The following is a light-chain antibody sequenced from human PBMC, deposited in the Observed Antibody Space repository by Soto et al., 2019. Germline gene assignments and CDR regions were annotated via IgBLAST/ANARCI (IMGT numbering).Light chain of an antibody. V-gene: IGKV3-20*01. J-gene: IGKJ2*01. CDR3: HHYGYGADT. Sequence: EIVLTQSPGTLSLSPGERATLSCRASESVRNNFLAWYQQHPGQAPRLLIFGASSRAAGIPDRFTDSGSGTDFSLAISRLEPEDSAVYFCHHYGYGADTFGQGTKLEI. CDR1: ESVRNNF. CDR2: GAS.